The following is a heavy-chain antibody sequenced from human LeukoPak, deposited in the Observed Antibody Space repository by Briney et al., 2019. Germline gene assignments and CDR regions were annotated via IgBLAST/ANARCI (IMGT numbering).Heavy chain of an antibody. J-gene: IGHJ4*02. V-gene: IGHV4-59*12. CDR2: IYYSGST. Sequence: SETLSLTCTVSGGSISSYYWSWIRQPPGKGLEWIGYIYYSGSTNYNPSLKSRVTISVDKSKNQFSLKLSSVTAADTAVYYCARFLTTVTTPRFDYWGQGTLVTVSS. CDR1: GGSISSYY. CDR3: ARFLTTVTTPRFDY. D-gene: IGHD4-17*01.